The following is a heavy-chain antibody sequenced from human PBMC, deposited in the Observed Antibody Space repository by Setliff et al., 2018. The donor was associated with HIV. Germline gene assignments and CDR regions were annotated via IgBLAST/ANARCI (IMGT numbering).Heavy chain of an antibody. CDR1: GGSFSGSFSPYY. J-gene: IGHJ4*02. CDR2: INHSGST. V-gene: IGHV4-34*01. Sequence: TSETLSLTCAVYGGSFSGSFSPYYWNWIRQPPGKGLEWIGEINHSGSTNYNPSLKSRVTISVDTSKNQFSLKLNSVTAADTAVYYCARISGRTASSGILFDHWGQGTLVTVSS. D-gene: IGHD2-8*02. CDR3: ARISGRTASSGILFDH.